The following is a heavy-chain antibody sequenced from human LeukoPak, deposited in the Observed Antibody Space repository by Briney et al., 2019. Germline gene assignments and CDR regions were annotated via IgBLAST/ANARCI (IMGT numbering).Heavy chain of an antibody. D-gene: IGHD3-10*01. V-gene: IGHV3-30*02. J-gene: IGHJ4*02. CDR2: IRYDGSNK. CDR3: AKDAPNYYGSGSYPDY. CDR1: GFTFSSYG. Sequence: GGSLRLSCAVSGFTFSSYGMHWVRQAPGKGLEWVAFIRYDGSNKYYADSVKGRFTISRDNSKNTLYLRMNRLRAEDTAAYYCAKDAPNYYGSGSYPDYWGQGTLVTVSS.